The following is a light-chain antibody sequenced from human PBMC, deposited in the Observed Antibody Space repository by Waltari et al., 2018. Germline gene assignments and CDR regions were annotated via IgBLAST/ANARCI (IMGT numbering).Light chain of an antibody. J-gene: IGLJ3*02. CDR3: QSYDSSLSGSV. V-gene: IGLV1-40*01. Sequence: QSVLTQPPSVSRAPGQSVTIPCTGSSSNIGAGSDVHWYQQLPGTAPKLLSYGNSNRPSGVPDRFSGSKSGTSASLAITGLQAEDEADYYCQSYDSSLSGSVFGGGTKLTVL. CDR1: SSNIGAGSD. CDR2: GNS.